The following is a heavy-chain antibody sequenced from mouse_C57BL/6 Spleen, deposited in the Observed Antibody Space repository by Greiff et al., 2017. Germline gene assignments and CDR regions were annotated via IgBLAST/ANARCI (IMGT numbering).Heavy chain of an antibody. V-gene: IGHV2-9*01. J-gene: IGHJ2*01. D-gene: IGHD2-4*01. CDR2: IWGGGST. Sequence: VKLMESGPGLVAPSQSLSITCTVSGFSLTSYGVDWVRQPPGKGLEWLGVIWGGGSTTYNSALMSRLSISKDNSKREDFLKRNSLQTDNTAMDYCAKRDYDREGFDYWGQGTTLTVSS. CDR1: GFSLTSYG. CDR3: AKRDYDREGFDY.